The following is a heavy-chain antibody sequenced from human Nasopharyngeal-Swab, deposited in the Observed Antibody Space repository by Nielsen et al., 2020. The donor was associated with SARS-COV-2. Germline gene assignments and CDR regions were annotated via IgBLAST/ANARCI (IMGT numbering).Heavy chain of an antibody. CDR3: ARHWSDPGNWFDP. CDR1: GYSFTSYW. CDR2: IDPSDSYT. J-gene: IGHJ5*02. Sequence: GKSLKISCKGSGYSFTSYWISWVRQMPGKGLEWMGRIDPSDSYTNYSPSFQGHVTISADKSISTAYLQWSSLKASDTAMYYCARHWSDPGNWFDPWGQGTLVTVSS. V-gene: IGHV5-10-1*01.